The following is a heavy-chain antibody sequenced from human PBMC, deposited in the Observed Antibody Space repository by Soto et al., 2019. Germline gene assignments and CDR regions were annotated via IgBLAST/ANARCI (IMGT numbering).Heavy chain of an antibody. CDR2: ISAYNGNT. CDR1: GYTFTSYG. D-gene: IGHD3-22*01. J-gene: IGHJ5*02. Sequence: ASVKVSCKASGYTFTSYGISWVRQAPGQGLEWMGWISAYNGNTNYAQKLQGRVTMTTDTSTSTAYMELRSLRSDDTAVYYCAGRYRHYDSSGYYYYWFDPWGQGTLVTVSS. V-gene: IGHV1-18*04. CDR3: AGRYRHYDSSGYYYYWFDP.